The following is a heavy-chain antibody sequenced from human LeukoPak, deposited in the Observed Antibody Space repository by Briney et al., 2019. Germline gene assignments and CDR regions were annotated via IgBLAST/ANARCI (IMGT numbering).Heavy chain of an antibody. J-gene: IGHJ4*02. D-gene: IGHD3-22*01. V-gene: IGHV1-18*01. CDR1: GYTFTNYG. CDR3: ARGRHYYDSSGYLSSY. CDR2: ISAYNGNT. Sequence: GASVKVSCKASGYTFTNYGISWVRQAPGQGLEWMGWISAYNGNTNYAQKLQGRVTMTTDTSTSTAYMELRSLRSDDTAVYYCARGRHYYDSSGYLSSYWGQGTLVTVSS.